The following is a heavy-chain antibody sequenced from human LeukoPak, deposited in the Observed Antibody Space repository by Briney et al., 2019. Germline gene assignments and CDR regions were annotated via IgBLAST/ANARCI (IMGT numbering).Heavy chain of an antibody. CDR3: TTDSGGGRPFDY. V-gene: IGHV3-7*01. D-gene: IGHD6-6*01. J-gene: IGHJ4*02. CDR1: GFTFSGYW. Sequence: GGSLRLSCEASGFTFSGYWMSWVRQAPGKGLEWVANIRQDGSDKYYVDSVKGRFTISRDNAKNSLFLQMNSLRAEDTAVYFCTTDSGGGRPFDYWGQGTLVLVSS. CDR2: IRQDGSDK.